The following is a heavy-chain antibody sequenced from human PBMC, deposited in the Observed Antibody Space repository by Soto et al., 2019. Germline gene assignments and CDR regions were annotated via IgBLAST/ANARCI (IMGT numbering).Heavy chain of an antibody. V-gene: IGHV3-48*02. CDR2: ISSSGSTM. Sequence: GGSLRLSCAASGFTFSSYSMNWVRQAPGKGLEWVSYISSSGSTMYYADSVKGRFTISRDNAKNSLYLQMNSLRDEDTAVYYCGTRYCSGGGCYPLKYGMDVWGQGTTVTVSS. CDR1: GFTFSSYS. D-gene: IGHD2-15*01. J-gene: IGHJ6*02. CDR3: GTRYCSGGGCYPLKYGMDV.